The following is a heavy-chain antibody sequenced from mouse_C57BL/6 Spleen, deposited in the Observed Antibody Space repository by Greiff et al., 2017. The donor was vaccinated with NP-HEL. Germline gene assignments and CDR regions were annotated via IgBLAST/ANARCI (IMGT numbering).Heavy chain of an antibody. CDR1: GFTFSDYG. D-gene: IGHD2-4*01. J-gene: IGHJ3*01. V-gene: IGHV5-17*01. CDR2: ISSGSSTI. Sequence: DVQLVESGGGLVKPGGSLKLSCAASGFTFSDYGMHWVRQAPEKGLEWVAYISSGSSTIYYADTVKGRFTISRDNAKNTLFLQMTSLRSEDTAMYYCARGDYDGTSFAYWGQGTLVTVSA. CDR3: ARGDYDGTSFAY.